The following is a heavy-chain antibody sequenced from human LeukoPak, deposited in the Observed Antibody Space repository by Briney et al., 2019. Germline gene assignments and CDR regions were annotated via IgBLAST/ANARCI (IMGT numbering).Heavy chain of an antibody. CDR1: GFNFSYYA. J-gene: IGHJ4*02. CDR2: ISNTGNHI. Sequence: GGSLRLSCAASGFNFSYYAMNWVRQAPGQGLEWVSFISNTGNHIYYADSVKGRFTISRDNARTSLYLNMNSMRAEDTALSYCSRDPPGRLGYSSFDLWGQGTPVTVSS. V-gene: IGHV3-48*03. D-gene: IGHD5-24*01. CDR3: SRDPPGRLGYSSFDL.